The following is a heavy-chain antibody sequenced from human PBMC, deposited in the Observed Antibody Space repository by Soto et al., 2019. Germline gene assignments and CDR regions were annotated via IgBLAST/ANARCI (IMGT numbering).Heavy chain of an antibody. D-gene: IGHD2-2*01. Sequence: PGGSLRLSCAVSGFNFNNYGINWVRQAPGKGLEWVSSVSKSDYTYYSDSVKGRFTISRDNAKNSVSLQMNTLRAEDTAVYYCAREDSIIIPAVSDFWGQGTLVTVSP. V-gene: IGHV3-21*01. CDR2: VSKSDYT. CDR3: AREDSIIIPAVSDF. CDR1: GFNFNNYG. J-gene: IGHJ4*02.